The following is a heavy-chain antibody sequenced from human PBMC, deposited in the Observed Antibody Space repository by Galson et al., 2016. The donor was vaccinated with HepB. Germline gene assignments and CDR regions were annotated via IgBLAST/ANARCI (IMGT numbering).Heavy chain of an antibody. V-gene: IGHV4-39*02. J-gene: IGHJ5*02. Sequence: ETLSLTCSVSGGSISSFFYYWGWIRQPPGKGLEWIGTISYTGGTSYNPSLKSRVAISVDTTKNHFSLELTSVTAADTAVYFCVRDSQINWFYLWGQGTRVTVSS. CDR2: ISYTGGT. CDR3: VRDSQINWFYL. CDR1: GGSISSFFYY.